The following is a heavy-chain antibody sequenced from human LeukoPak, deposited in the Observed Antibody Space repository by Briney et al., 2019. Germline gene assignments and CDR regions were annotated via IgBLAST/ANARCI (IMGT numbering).Heavy chain of an antibody. D-gene: IGHD6-19*01. V-gene: IGHV3-23*01. CDR3: AKSFAGAVAGSRGLDY. CDR1: GFTFISYA. Sequence: GGSLRLSCAASGFTFISYAMSWVRQAPGKGLEWVSAISGGGGAYYADSVKGRITTSRDNSKNTLYLQMNSLRAEDTAIYYCAKSFAGAVAGSRGLDYWGQGTLVTVSS. J-gene: IGHJ4*02. CDR2: ISGGGGA.